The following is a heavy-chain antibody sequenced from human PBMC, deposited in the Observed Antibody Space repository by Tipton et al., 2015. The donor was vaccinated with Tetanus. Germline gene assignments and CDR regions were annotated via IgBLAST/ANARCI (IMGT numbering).Heavy chain of an antibody. CDR1: GYNFVNFG. CDR3: ARVQEQRIYYYGMDV. V-gene: IGHV1-18*01. Sequence: QSGAEVKEPGASVKVSCKASGYNFVNFGISWVRQAPGQGPEWMGWISAYNGKTKYAQRLQGRVTMTTDRSASTAYMDLRRLRSDDTAVYYCARVQEQRIYYYGMDVWGQGTTVTVSS. D-gene: IGHD6-25*01. J-gene: IGHJ6*02. CDR2: ISAYNGKT.